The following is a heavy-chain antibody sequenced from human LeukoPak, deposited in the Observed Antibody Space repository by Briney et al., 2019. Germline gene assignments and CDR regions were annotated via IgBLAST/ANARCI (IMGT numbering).Heavy chain of an antibody. J-gene: IGHJ4*02. V-gene: IGHV3-48*03. CDR2: ISSSGSTI. D-gene: IGHD1-14*01. CDR1: GFTFSSYE. CDR3: FRSRPGFDY. Sequence: GGSLSLSCAASGFTFSSYEMNWVRQAPGKGLEWVSYISSSGSTIYYADSVKGRFTISRDNAKNSLYLQMNSLKTEDTAVYYCFRSRPGFDYWGQGTLVTVSS.